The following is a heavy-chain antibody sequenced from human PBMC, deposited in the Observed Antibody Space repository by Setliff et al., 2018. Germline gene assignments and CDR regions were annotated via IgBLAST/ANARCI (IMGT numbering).Heavy chain of an antibody. Sequence: SETLSLTCAVSGGSVTSDSWWSWVRQYPGKGLVWIAEIDRTGGTNHNPSLKSRVFISLDKSKNEVSLTLSSVTAADTAVYYCATDPTSGSYRGAWYFDLWCRGALVTVSS. D-gene: IGHD1-26*01. CDR1: GGSVTSDSW. J-gene: IGHJ2*01. CDR3: ATDPTSGSYRGAWYFDL. CDR2: IDRTGGT. V-gene: IGHV4-4*02.